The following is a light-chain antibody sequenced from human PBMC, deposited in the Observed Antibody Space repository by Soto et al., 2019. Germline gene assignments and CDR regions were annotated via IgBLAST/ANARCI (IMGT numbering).Light chain of an antibody. J-gene: IGLJ2*01. CDR1: NSNIGAGYD. V-gene: IGLV1-47*01. CDR2: RND. CDR3: AAWDDSLSGVV. Sequence: QSVLTQPPSVSGAPGQRVTISCTGSNSNIGAGYDVHWYQQLPGIAPKLLIYRNDQRPSGVPDRFSGSMSGTAASLAIGGLRSEDEADYYCAAWDDSLSGVVFGGGTQLTVL.